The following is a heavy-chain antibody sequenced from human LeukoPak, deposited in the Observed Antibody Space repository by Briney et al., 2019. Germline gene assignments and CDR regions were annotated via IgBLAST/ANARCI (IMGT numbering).Heavy chain of an antibody. Sequence: ASVKVSCKASGYTFTGYHIHWVRQAPGQGLEWMGWINPNSGGTNYAQKFQGRVTMTRDTSISTAYMELSRLTSDDTAVYYCARATGGYYDYFDYWGQGTLVTVSS. CDR3: ARATGGYYDYFDY. CDR2: INPNSGGT. V-gene: IGHV1-2*02. J-gene: IGHJ4*02. D-gene: IGHD3-22*01. CDR1: GYTFTGYH.